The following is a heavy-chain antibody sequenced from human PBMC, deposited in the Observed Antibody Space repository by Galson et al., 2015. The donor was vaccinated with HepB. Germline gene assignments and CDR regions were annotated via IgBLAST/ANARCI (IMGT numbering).Heavy chain of an antibody. V-gene: IGHV3-21*01. CDR1: GFLFSHYT. D-gene: IGHD2-15*01. CDR3: AREAWICHGDSCYSGISYFDL. CDR2: ITRSSNHI. Sequence: SLRLSCAATGFLFSHYTMNWVRQAPGKGLDWVSSITRSSNHIHYADSVKGRFTLSRDNAKNSLYLQVNSLRADDTALYYCAREAWICHGDSCYSGISYFDLWGQGTMLTVSS. J-gene: IGHJ3*01.